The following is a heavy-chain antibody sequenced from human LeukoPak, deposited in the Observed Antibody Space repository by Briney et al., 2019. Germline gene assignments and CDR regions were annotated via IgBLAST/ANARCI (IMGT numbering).Heavy chain of an antibody. CDR3: ARRVGGYYWTPFDY. Sequence: PGGSLRLSCAASGFTFSSYAMSWVRQAPGKGLEWVSAISGSGGSTYYADSVKGRFTISRDNSKNTLYLQMNSLRAEDTAVYYCARRVGGYYWTPFDYWGQGTLVTVSS. D-gene: IGHD3-22*01. V-gene: IGHV3-23*01. J-gene: IGHJ4*02. CDR1: GFTFSSYA. CDR2: ISGSGGST.